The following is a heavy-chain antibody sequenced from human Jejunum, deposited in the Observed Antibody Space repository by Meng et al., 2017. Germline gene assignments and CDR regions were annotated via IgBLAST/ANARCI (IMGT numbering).Heavy chain of an antibody. D-gene: IGHD5-18*01. CDR2: IYPGDSDT. CDR1: GYSFTTYW. V-gene: IGHV5-51*01. Sequence: GESLKISCKASGYSFTTYWIGWVRQMPGKGLEWMGIIYPGDSDTRYSPSFQGQVTISADKSITTAYLQWNSLKASDSAVYYCVKHSAALLWLQSSVDYFDQWGQGTLVTVSS. CDR3: VKHSAALLWLQSSVDYFDQ. J-gene: IGHJ4*02.